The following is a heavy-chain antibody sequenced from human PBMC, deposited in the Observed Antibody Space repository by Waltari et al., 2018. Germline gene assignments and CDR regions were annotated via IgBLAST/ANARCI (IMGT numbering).Heavy chain of an antibody. CDR2: IFHSGAT. V-gene: IGHV4-38-2*01. CDR1: GYSINTGYY. Sequence: QVQLKESGPGLVKPSETLSLTCAVSGYSINTGYYWGWIRQPPVKGVEWIGSIFHSGATYYNPSLRSRVTVSVDTSKNQFSLKLSSLTGADTAVYYCARGDSSGWSPYYYFDYWGQGTLVTVSS. J-gene: IGHJ4*02. D-gene: IGHD6-19*01. CDR3: ARGDSSGWSPYYYFDY.